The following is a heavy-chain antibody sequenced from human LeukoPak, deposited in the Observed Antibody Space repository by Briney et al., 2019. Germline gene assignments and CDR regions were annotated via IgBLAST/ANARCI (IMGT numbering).Heavy chain of an antibody. CDR2: ISYDGNNK. D-gene: IGHD2-2*01. J-gene: IGHJ4*02. Sequence: GGSLRLSCAASGFTFSSYAMHWVRQAPGKGLEWVAVISYDGNNKYYADSVKGRFTISRDNSKNTLYLQMNSLRAEDTAVYYCARDCSSTSCDWGQGTLVTVSS. CDR3: ARDCSSTSCD. V-gene: IGHV3-30*04. CDR1: GFTFSSYA.